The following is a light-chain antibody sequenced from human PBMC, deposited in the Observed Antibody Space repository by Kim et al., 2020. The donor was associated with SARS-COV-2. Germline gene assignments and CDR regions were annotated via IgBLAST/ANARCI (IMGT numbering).Light chain of an antibody. J-gene: IGKJ1*01. CDR2: GAS. CDR1: QSVSSSY. Sequence: EIVLMQSPGTLSLSPGERATLSCRASQSVSSSYLAWYQQKPGQAPRLLIYGASYRATGIPDRFSGSGSGTDFTLTISRLEPEDFAVYYCQQYGSSPPWTFGQGTKVDIK. V-gene: IGKV3-20*01. CDR3: QQYGSSPPWT.